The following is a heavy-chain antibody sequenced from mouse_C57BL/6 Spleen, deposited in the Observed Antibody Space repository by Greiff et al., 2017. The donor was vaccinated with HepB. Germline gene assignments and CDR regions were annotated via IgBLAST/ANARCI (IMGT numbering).Heavy chain of an antibody. Sequence: EVQLQQSGAELVKPGASVKLSCTASGFNIKDYYMHWVKQRTEQGLEWIGRIDPEDGETKYAPKFQGKATITADTSSNTADLQLSSLTSEDTAVYYCARRGHPTRAMDYWGQGTSVTVSS. D-gene: IGHD3-3*01. CDR1: GFNIKDYY. V-gene: IGHV14-2*01. J-gene: IGHJ4*01. CDR2: IDPEDGET. CDR3: ARRGHPTRAMDY.